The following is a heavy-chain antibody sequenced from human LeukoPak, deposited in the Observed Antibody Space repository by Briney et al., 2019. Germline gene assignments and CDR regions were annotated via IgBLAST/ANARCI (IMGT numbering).Heavy chain of an antibody. CDR1: GFTFSSYA. CDR3: ARSGGPLDY. J-gene: IGHJ4*02. Sequence: GGSLRLSCAASGFTFSSYAMHWVRQAPGKGLEWVAVISYDGSSKYYADSVKGRFTISRDNSKNTLYLQMNSLRAEDTAVYYCARSGGPLDYWGQGTLVTVSS. D-gene: IGHD4-23*01. CDR2: ISYDGSSK. V-gene: IGHV3-30*04.